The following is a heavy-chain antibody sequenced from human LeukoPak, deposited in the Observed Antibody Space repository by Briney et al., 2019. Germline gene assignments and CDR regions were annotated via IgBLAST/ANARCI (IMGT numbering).Heavy chain of an antibody. V-gene: IGHV3-21*01. CDR1: GFNFTNYN. Sequence: GGSLRLSCAASGFNFTNYNMNWVRQAPGKGLEWVSSIHSSSGSIYYADSLKGRFTISRDNAKNSLYLQMNSLRDEDTAVYYCVRDPDALDFWGQGTPVTVSS. J-gene: IGHJ4*02. CDR2: IHSSSGSI. CDR3: VRDPDALDF.